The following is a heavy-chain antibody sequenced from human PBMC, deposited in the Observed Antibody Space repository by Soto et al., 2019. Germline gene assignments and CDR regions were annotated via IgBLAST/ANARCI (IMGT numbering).Heavy chain of an antibody. CDR3: ARDFPRWPRRYAFDI. V-gene: IGHV3-7*01. CDR1: GFTFSSYW. CDR2: IKQDGSEK. Sequence: EVQLVESGGGLVQPGGSLRLSCAASGFTFSSYWMSWVRQAPGKGLEWVANIKQDGSEKYYVDSVKGRFTISRDNAKNSLYLQMNSLRAEDTAVYYCARDFPRWPRRYAFDIWGQGTMVTVSS. J-gene: IGHJ3*02. D-gene: IGHD2-15*01.